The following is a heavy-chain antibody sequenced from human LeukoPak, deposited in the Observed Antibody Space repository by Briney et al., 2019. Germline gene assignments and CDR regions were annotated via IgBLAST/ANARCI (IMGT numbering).Heavy chain of an antibody. CDR1: GLTYEDYG. CDR3: AKLYGVLPTGSLYYFDY. Sequence: GGSLTLFCAASGLTYEDYGMLGVRHAPGRGLEGVSAMSGCWWSTLYADSVKGRSTNSRDNSKNALYLQMNSLRAEDTAVYYCAKLYGVLPTGSLYYFDYWGQGTLVTVSS. D-gene: IGHD2-8*01. CDR2: MSGCWWST. V-gene: IGHV3-23*01. J-gene: IGHJ4*02.